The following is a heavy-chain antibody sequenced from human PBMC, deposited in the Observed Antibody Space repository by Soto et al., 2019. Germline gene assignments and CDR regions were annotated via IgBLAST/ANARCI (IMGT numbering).Heavy chain of an antibody. CDR1: GGSISIYY. D-gene: IGHD2-2*01. CDR3: ARLDIVVVPAADTDYYYYMDV. J-gene: IGHJ6*03. Sequence: QVQLQESGPGLVKPSETLSLTCTVSGGSISIYYWSWIRQPPGKGLVLIGYIYYSGSTNYNPSHTTRVTISIDTSKNQSSLKLSSVTAADTAVYYCARLDIVVVPAADTDYYYYMDVSSKGTTVTVSS. CDR2: IYYSGST. V-gene: IGHV4-59*08.